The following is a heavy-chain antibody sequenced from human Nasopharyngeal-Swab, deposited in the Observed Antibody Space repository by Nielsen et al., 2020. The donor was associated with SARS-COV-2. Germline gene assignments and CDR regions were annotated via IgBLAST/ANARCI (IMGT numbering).Heavy chain of an antibody. J-gene: IGHJ4*02. Sequence: GGSLRLSCAASGFTFTNYWMTWVRQAPGKGLEWVANIKQDGNEKYYVDSVKGRFTISRDNAKNSLYLQMNSLRAEDTAMYYCAAGTVLGYWGQETLVTVSS. CDR3: AAGTVLGY. D-gene: IGHD1-7*01. CDR1: GFTFTNYW. CDR2: IKQDGNEK. V-gene: IGHV3-7*03.